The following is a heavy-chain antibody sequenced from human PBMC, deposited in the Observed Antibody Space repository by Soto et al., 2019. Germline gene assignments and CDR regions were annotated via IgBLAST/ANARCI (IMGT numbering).Heavy chain of an antibody. V-gene: IGHV4-34*01. CDR2: INHSGST. CDR1: GGTFSGYY. J-gene: IGHJ4*02. Sequence: SETLSLTCTVYGGTFSGYYWNWIRQPPGKGLEWIGEINHSGSTYYNPSLESRVTISIDRSKNQFSLKLSSVTAADTAVYYCARVPDYWGQGILVTVSS. D-gene: IGHD2-2*01. CDR3: ARVPDY.